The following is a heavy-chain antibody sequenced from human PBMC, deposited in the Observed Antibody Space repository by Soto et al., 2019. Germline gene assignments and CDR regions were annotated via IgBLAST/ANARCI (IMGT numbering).Heavy chain of an antibody. Sequence: EVLLVESGGGMVQPGGSLKLSCAASGFVFKDSSIHWVRQAPGKGLEWVGRIRDRAYSYATAYAESVKGRFTISRYDSNNTAYLQMSGLKTEDTAIYYCTRLISAAHDYWGQGTLVTVSS. D-gene: IGHD3-10*01. CDR3: TRLISAAHDY. V-gene: IGHV3-73*01. CDR1: GFVFKDSS. J-gene: IGHJ4*02. CDR2: IRDRAYSYAT.